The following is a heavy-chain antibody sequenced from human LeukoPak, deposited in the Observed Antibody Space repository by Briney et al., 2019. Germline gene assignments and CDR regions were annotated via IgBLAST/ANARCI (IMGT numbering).Heavy chain of an antibody. Sequence: GGSLRLSCTASGFIFSNYGMKWVRQAPGKGLEWISYIRGNSETIHYADSVKGRFTISRDNAKNSLSLQVTSLRAEDTAVYYCVRGQDGIDNWFDPWGQGTLVTVAS. CDR2: IRGNSETI. CDR1: GFIFSNYG. D-gene: IGHD5-24*01. CDR3: VRGQDGIDNWFDP. J-gene: IGHJ5*02. V-gene: IGHV3-48*01.